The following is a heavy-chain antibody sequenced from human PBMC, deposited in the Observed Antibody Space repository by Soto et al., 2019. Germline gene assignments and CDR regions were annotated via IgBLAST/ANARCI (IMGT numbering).Heavy chain of an antibody. CDR1: GYSFISHW. CDR3: ARLRADCSGGSCYSYYFDY. J-gene: IGHJ4*02. CDR2: IYPGDSDT. D-gene: IGHD2-15*01. Sequence: GESLKISCKGSGYSFISHWIGWVRQMPGKGLEWMGIIYPGDSDTRYSPSFQGQVTISDDKSISTAYLQWSSLKASDTAIYYCARLRADCSGGSCYSYYFDYWGQGTRVTVSS. V-gene: IGHV5-51*01.